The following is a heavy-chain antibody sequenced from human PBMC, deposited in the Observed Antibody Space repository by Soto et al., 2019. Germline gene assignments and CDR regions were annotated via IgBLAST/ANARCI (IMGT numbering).Heavy chain of an antibody. D-gene: IGHD3-10*01. V-gene: IGHV4-31*03. Sequence: QVQLQESGPGLVKPSQTLSLTCTVSGGSISSGGYYWSWIRQHPGKGLEWIGYIYYSGSTYYNPYLKSRVTISVDTSKNPFSLKLSSVTAADTAVYYCATYGSGNYKPTTFDYLGQGTLVTVSS. J-gene: IGHJ4*02. CDR1: GGSISSGGYY. CDR2: IYYSGST. CDR3: ATYGSGNYKPTTFDY.